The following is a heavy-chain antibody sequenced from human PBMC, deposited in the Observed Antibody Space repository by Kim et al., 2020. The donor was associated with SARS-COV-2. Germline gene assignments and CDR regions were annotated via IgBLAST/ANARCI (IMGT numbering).Heavy chain of an antibody. Sequence: KGRFTISRDNSKNTLYLQMNSLRAEDTAVYYCARDPSDSSGYYYYYGMDVWGQGTTVTVSS. D-gene: IGHD3-22*01. CDR3: ARDPSDSSGYYYYYGMDV. V-gene: IGHV3-53*01. J-gene: IGHJ6*02.